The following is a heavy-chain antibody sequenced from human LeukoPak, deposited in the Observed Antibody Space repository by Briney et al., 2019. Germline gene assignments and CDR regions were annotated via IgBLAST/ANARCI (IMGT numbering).Heavy chain of an antibody. CDR2: IRGDNGNT. D-gene: IGHD3-9*01. CDR3: ARVDLLTGYYFFDY. V-gene: IGHV1-18*01. Sequence: ASVKVSCKASGYTFTKYTMNWVRQAPGQGLEWVGWIRGDNGNTNYAQKLQGRVTMTTDTSTSTAYMELRSLGSDETAVYYCARVDLLTGYYFFDYWGQGTLVTVSS. CDR1: GYTFTKYT. J-gene: IGHJ4*02.